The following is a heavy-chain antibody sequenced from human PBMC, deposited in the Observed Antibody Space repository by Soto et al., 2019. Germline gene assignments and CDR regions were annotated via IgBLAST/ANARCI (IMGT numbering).Heavy chain of an antibody. D-gene: IGHD2-15*01. Sequence: EVQLLESGGGLVQPGGSPRLACDASGFSFSTYEMTWARQAPGKGLEWVAFINPSSGTTHYADSVKGRFTISRDNSKDTLYLQLTSLRVEDTAVYYCTKGGWLDVWGQGTTVTVSS. V-gene: IGHV3-23*01. CDR2: INPSSGTT. J-gene: IGHJ6*02. CDR3: TKGGWLDV. CDR1: GFSFSTYE.